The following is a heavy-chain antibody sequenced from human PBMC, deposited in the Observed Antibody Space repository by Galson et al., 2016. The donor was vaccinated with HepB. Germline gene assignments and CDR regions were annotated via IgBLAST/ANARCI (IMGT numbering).Heavy chain of an antibody. V-gene: IGHV3-23*01. CDR3: AKDGGYCSDATCYYRNS. CDR2: ITGSGGWI. Sequence: SLRLSCAASGFTFRSYAMSWVRQAPGKGLEWVSTITGSGGWIKYADSVKGRLITSRDNSKNTLYLQLNSLRAEDTAVYYCAKDGGYCSDATCYYRNSWGQGTLVTVSS. CDR1: GFTFRSYA. J-gene: IGHJ4*02. D-gene: IGHD2-15*01.